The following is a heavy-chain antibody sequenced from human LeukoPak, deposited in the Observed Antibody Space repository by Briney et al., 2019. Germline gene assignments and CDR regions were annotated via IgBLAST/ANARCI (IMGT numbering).Heavy chain of an antibody. V-gene: IGHV3-23*01. CDR3: ARAPVTSCRGAYCYPFDY. D-gene: IGHD2-21*01. Sequence: GGSLRLSCAASGFPLSSYAMSWVRQAPGRGLEWVSATSSSDAGTYYADSVRGRFTISRDNSKNTLYLQMNSLRLEDAAVYFCARAPVTSCRGAYCYPFDYWGQGTQVTVSS. CDR1: GFPLSSYA. J-gene: IGHJ4*02. CDR2: TSSSDAGT.